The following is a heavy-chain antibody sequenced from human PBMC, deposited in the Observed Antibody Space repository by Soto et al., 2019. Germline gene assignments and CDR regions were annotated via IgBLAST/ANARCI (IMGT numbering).Heavy chain of an antibody. D-gene: IGHD5-18*01. Sequence: VQLQESGPGLVKPSGTLSLSCAVSGGSISSGNWWSWVRQFPEKGLEWIGEIFHSGSTNHNPSPXXRXXISVDNSKNQFSLKLSSVTAADTAVYYCASHRGNTYGPYDYWGQGTLVTVSS. CDR1: GGSISSGNW. V-gene: IGHV4-4*02. J-gene: IGHJ4*02. CDR3: ASHRGNTYGPYDY. CDR2: IFHSGST.